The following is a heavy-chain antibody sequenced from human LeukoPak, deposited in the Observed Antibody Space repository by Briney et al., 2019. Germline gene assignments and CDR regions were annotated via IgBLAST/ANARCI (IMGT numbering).Heavy chain of an antibody. CDR1: GFTFSSYC. Sequence: GGSLRLSCAASGFTFSSYCMNWVRQAPGKGLEWVSFISTSSSYIHYADSVKGRFTISRDNAKKSLYLQMNSLRAEDTAVYYCARERSFYDYVWGSYRPQENWFDPWGQGTLVTVSS. CDR3: ARERSFYDYVWGSYRPQENWFDP. D-gene: IGHD3-16*02. J-gene: IGHJ5*02. CDR2: ISTSSSYI. V-gene: IGHV3-21*01.